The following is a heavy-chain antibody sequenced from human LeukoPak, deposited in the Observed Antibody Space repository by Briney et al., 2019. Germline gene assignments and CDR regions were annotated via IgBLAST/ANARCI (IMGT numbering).Heavy chain of an antibody. CDR2: ISYDGSNK. D-gene: IGHD6-19*01. V-gene: IGHV3-30-3*01. J-gene: IGHJ4*02. Sequence: GGSLRLSCAASGFTFSSYAKHWVRQAPGKGLERVAVISYDGSNKYYADSVKGRFTISRDNSKNTLYMQKNSLRAEDRAVYYGARDAGWVAGIFSTYFDYWGQGTLVTVSS. CDR1: GFTFSSYA. CDR3: ARDAGWVAGIFSTYFDY.